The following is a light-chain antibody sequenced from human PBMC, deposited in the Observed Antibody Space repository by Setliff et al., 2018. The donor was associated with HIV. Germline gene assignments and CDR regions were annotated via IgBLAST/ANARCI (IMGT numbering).Light chain of an antibody. J-gene: IGLJ1*01. CDR2: YDS. CDR1: NIGSKS. Sequence: SYELTQPPSVSVAPGKTARITCGGNNIGSKSVHWYQQKPGQAPVLVISYDSDRPPGIPERFSGSNSGNTATPTISRVEAGDEADYYCQVWDSSSDHPYVFGTGTKVTVL. V-gene: IGLV3-21*04. CDR3: QVWDSSSDHPYV.